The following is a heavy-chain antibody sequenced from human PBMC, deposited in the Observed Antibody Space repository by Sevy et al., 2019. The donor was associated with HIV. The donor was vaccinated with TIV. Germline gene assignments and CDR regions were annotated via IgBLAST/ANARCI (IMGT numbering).Heavy chain of an antibody. D-gene: IGHD4-17*01. CDR1: GFTFRNYW. Sequence: GGSLRLSCAASGFTFRNYWMHWVRQGPGKGLEWVSRINEDGSFSDYADSMKGRFTISRDNAKNTLYLEMNRLRVEDTAVYYCASDLGGARDSWGQGTLVTVSS. CDR3: ASDLGGARDS. J-gene: IGHJ4*02. V-gene: IGHV3-74*01. CDR2: INEDGSFS.